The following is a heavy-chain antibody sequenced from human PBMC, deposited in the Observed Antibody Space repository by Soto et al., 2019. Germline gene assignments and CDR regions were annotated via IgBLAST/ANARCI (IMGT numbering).Heavy chain of an antibody. J-gene: IGHJ4*02. D-gene: IGHD6-6*01. CDR2: INQDGSEK. V-gene: IGHV3-7*01. CDR1: GGSFSGYY. Sequence: ETLSLTCAVYGGSFSGYYWSWIRQPPGKGLEWVANINQDGSEKHYVDSVKGRFTISRDNAKHSLYLQMNSLRDEDTAVYYCARDLMLAARDPFFDYWGQGTLVTVSS. CDR3: ARDLMLAARDPFFDY.